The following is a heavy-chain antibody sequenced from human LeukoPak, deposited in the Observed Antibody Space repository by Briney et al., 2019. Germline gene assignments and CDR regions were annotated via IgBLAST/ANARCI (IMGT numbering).Heavy chain of an antibody. Sequence: SETLSLTCTVSGGSISRGDYYWSWIRQPPGKGLEWIGYIYYSGSTYYNPSLKSRVTISVDTSKNQFSLKLSSVTAADTAVYYCARDGRSGCGGDCYSAFDPWGQGTLVTVSS. V-gene: IGHV4-30-4*01. CDR1: GGSISRGDYY. J-gene: IGHJ5*02. CDR3: ARDGRSGCGGDCYSAFDP. D-gene: IGHD2-21*02. CDR2: IYYSGST.